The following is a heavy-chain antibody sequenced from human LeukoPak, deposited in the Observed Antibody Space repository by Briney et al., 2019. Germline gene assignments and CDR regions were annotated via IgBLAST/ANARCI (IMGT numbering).Heavy chain of an antibody. V-gene: IGHV3-66*01. CDR3: ARDLAGYNSFDY. CDR1: GFTFSSYS. Sequence: GGSLRLSCAASGFTFSSYSMNWVRQAPGKGLEWVSSIYSGGSTYYTDSVKGRFTISRDNSKNTLYLQMNSLRAEDTAVYYCARDLAGYNSFDYWGQGTLVTVSS. J-gene: IGHJ4*02. CDR2: IYSGGST. D-gene: IGHD5-24*01.